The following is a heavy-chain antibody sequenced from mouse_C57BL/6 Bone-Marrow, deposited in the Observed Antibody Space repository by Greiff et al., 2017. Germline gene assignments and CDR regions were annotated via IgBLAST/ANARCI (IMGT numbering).Heavy chain of an antibody. CDR1: GYTFTSYG. CDR3: ARDITTGSRCAY. CDR2: IYPRSGNT. D-gene: IGHD1-2*01. J-gene: IGHJ3*01. Sequence: VQLQQSGAELVRPGASVKLSCKASGYTFTSYGISWVKQRTGQGLEWIGEIYPRSGNTYYNEKFKGKATLTADKSSSTAYMELRSLTSADSAGYVCARDITTGSRCAYWGQGTLVTVSA. V-gene: IGHV1-81*01.